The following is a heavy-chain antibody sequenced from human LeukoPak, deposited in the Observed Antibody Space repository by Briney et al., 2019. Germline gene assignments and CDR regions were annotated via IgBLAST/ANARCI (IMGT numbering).Heavy chain of an antibody. J-gene: IGHJ6*03. CDR1: GGTFSSYD. CDR2: INPDSGYT. CDR3: ATDPRTTVFGTFRYYYMDV. V-gene: IGHV1-2*02. D-gene: IGHD3-3*01. Sequence: ASVKVSCKASGGTFSSYDINWVRQATGQGLEWMGWINPDSGYTNYAQKFQGRVTMTRDTSINTAYMELSRLTSDDTAVYYCATDPRTTVFGTFRYYYMDVWGEGTTVAVSS.